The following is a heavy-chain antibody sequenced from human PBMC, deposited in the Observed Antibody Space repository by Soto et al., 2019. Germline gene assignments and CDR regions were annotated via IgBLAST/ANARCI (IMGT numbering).Heavy chain of an antibody. CDR3: ARDQGDSSGYHDAFDI. Sequence: WWSLRLSCSASVFTVSSNYMSWVRQAPGKGLEWVSVIYSGGSTYYADSVKGRFTISRDNSKNTLYLQMNSLRAEDTAVYYCARDQGDSSGYHDAFDIWGQGTMVTVSS. J-gene: IGHJ3*02. CDR1: VFTVSSNY. D-gene: IGHD3-22*01. V-gene: IGHV3-53*01. CDR2: IYSGGST.